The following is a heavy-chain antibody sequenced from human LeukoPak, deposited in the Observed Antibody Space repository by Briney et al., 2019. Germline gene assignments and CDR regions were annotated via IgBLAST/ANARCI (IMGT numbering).Heavy chain of an antibody. J-gene: IGHJ4*02. Sequence: ASVKVSCKASGYTFTSYAMHWVRQAPGQGLEWMGWISAYNGNTNYARKLQGRVTMTTDTSTSTAYMELRSLRSDDTAVYYCARDRHISGYDFWSGPQNYFDYWGQGTLVTVSS. CDR1: GYTFTSYA. D-gene: IGHD3-3*01. CDR3: ARDRHISGYDFWSGPQNYFDY. CDR2: ISAYNGNT. V-gene: IGHV1-18*01.